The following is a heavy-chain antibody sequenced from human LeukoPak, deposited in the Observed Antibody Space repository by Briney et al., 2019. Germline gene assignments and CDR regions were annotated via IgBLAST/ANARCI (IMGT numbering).Heavy chain of an antibody. D-gene: IGHD1-26*01. J-gene: IGHJ6*01. CDR3: ARVVPPGRVANYYYGMDV. V-gene: IGHV1-18*01. CDR2: ISAYNGNT. Sequence: ASVKVSCKASGYTFTSYGISWVRQAPGQGLEWMGWISAYNGNTNYAQKFQGRVTMTTDTSTTTAYMELRSLRSDDRAVYYCARVVPPGRVANYYYGMDVWGQGTTVTVSS. CDR1: GYTFTSYG.